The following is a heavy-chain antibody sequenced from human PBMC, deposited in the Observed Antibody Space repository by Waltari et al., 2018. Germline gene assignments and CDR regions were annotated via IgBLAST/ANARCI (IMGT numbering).Heavy chain of an antibody. J-gene: IGHJ4*02. CDR3: ARHLRPYCVGDCYSGLAY. CDR2: ISSSSSAI. V-gene: IGHV3-48*04. Sequence: EVHLVESGGGFVQPGGSLRLSCAASAFTFNLYTMSWVRQAPEKVLEWIAYISSSSSAIYHADSVEGRFTISRDNAKNSLYLQMSSLRAEDTAVYYCARHLRPYCVGDCYSGLAYWGQGTLVTISS. D-gene: IGHD2-21*01. CDR1: AFTFNLYT.